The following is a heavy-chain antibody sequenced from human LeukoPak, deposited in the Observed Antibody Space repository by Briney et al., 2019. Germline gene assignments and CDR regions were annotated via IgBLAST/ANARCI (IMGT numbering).Heavy chain of an antibody. CDR2: ISGRSSTI. CDR3: ARDRIKSGSYYFDY. Sequence: GGSLRLSCAASAFTFSDYSMNWVRQAPGKGLEWISYISGRSSTIYYADSVKGRFTISRDNAKNSMYLQMNSLRAEDTAVYYCARDRIKSGSYYFDYWGQGTLVTVSS. J-gene: IGHJ4*02. V-gene: IGHV3-48*01. CDR1: AFTFSDYS. D-gene: IGHD1-26*01.